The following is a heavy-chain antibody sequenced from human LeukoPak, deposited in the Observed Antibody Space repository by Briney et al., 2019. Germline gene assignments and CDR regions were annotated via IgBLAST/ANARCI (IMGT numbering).Heavy chain of an antibody. J-gene: IGHJ5*02. CDR3: ARDSKNPSSAGWFDP. V-gene: IGHV3-30*15. D-gene: IGHD6-6*01. CDR1: GFAFSSYA. CDR2: ISYDGRNT. Sequence: PGGSLRLSCGASGFAFSSYAMHWVRQAPGKGLEWVAVISYDGRNTYYADSVKGRFTISRDSSKNTVYLQMSGLRPEDTAVYFCARDSKNPSSAGWFDPWGQGTLVTVSS.